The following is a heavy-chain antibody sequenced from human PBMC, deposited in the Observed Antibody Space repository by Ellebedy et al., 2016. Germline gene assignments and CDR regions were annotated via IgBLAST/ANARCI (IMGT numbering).Heavy chain of an antibody. V-gene: IGHV3-23*01. CDR2: ISGDGDTT. D-gene: IGHD4-17*01. Sequence: GESLKISCAPSGLTVSSFFMSWVRQAPGGGLEWISTISGDGDTTFFADSVKGRFTISRDSSKNSVYLRMNNLRVEDTAVYYCRQGHYADLWGQGTLVTVSS. CDR3: RQGHYADL. J-gene: IGHJ4*02. CDR1: GLTVSSFF.